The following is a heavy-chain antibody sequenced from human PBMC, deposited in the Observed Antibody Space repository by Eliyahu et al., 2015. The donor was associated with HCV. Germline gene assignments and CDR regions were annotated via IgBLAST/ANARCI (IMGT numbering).Heavy chain of an antibody. CDR1: GFTFRTAW. CDR2: IKSKNDGGTA. Sequence: EVQLVESGGGLVKPGGSLRLSCVASGFTFRTAWLSWVRQAPGKGREWVGRIKSKNDGGTADSAAPVKGRFTISRDDSKNTLYLQMSSLRTEDTAMYYCTTSSLVVTTHAEDSWGQGTLVTVSS. J-gene: IGHJ4*02. CDR3: TTSSLVVTTHAEDS. V-gene: IGHV3-15*01. D-gene: IGHD4-11*01.